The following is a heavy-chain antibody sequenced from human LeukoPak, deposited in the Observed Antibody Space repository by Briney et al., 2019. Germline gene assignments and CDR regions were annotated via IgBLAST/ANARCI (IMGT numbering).Heavy chain of an antibody. Sequence: ASVKVSCKASGYTFTSYGISWVRQAPGQGLEWMGWLSPYNGNTNYAQKLQGRVTMTTDTSTSTAYMELRSLRSDDTAVYYCARDSQIYYYDNSGRLFDIWGQGTMVTVSS. V-gene: IGHV1-18*01. J-gene: IGHJ3*02. CDR2: LSPYNGNT. D-gene: IGHD3-22*01. CDR1: GYTFTSYG. CDR3: ARDSQIYYYDNSGRLFDI.